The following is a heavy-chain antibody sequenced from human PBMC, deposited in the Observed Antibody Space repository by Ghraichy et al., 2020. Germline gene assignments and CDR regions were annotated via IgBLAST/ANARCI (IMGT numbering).Heavy chain of an antibody. CDR2: IYYSGST. V-gene: IGHV4-59*01. J-gene: IGHJ4*02. CDR1: GGSISSYY. D-gene: IGHD3-22*01. CDR3: ARADYDSSGYEFEPYYFDY. Sequence: SETLSLTCTVSGGSISSYYWSWIRQPPGKGLEWIGYIYYSGSTNYNPSLKSRVTISVDTSKNQFSLKLSSVTAADTAVYYCARADYDSSGYEFEPYYFDYWGQGTLVTVSS.